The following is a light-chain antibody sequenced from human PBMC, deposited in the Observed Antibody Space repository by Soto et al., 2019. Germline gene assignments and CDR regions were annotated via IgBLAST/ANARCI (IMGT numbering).Light chain of an antibody. J-gene: IGLJ1*01. CDR1: SSNSGSNS. V-gene: IGLV1-47*02. Sequence: QSGLTQPPSASGTPGRRVTIACSGSSSNSGSNSVYWYQQLPGTAPKLLIYSNNQWPSGVPDRFSGSKSGTSASLAISGLRSEDEADYYCAVWDDSLSGYVFGTGTKVTVL. CDR3: AVWDDSLSGYV. CDR2: SNN.